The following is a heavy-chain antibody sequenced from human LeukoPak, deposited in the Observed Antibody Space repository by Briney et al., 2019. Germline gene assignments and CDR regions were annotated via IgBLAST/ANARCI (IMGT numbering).Heavy chain of an antibody. V-gene: IGHV4-34*01. Sequence: PSETLSLTCAVYGGSFSGYYWSWIRRPPGKGLEWIGEINHSGSTNYNPSLKSRVTISVDTSKNQFPLKLSSVTAADTAVYYCARLFSSPAYYYGSGSYPRDVWGKGTTVTISS. J-gene: IGHJ6*04. CDR3: ARLFSSPAYYYGSGSYPRDV. CDR2: INHSGST. D-gene: IGHD3-10*01. CDR1: GGSFSGYY.